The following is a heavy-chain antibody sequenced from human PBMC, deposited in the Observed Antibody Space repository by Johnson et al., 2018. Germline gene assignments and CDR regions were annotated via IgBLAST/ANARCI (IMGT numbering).Heavy chain of an antibody. D-gene: IGHD3-16*01. CDR2: ISSELSGGTT. CDR1: GFTFGDYS. J-gene: IGHJ6*03. V-gene: IGHV3-49*03. CDR3: TREFTGHDSYQYYYYMDV. Sequence: VQLVQSGGGLVQPGRSLRLSCTTSGFTFGDYSMSWFRQAPGKGLECIGFISSELSGGTTDYAASVTGRFTISRDDSKSIAFLQMNSLKTEDTAVYYCTREFTGHDSYQYYYYMDVWGKGTTVTVSS.